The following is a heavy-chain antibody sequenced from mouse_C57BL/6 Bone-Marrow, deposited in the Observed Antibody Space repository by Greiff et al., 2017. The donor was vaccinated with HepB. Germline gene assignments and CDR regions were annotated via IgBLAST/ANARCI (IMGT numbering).Heavy chain of an antibody. J-gene: IGHJ2*01. CDR2: ISSGSSTI. CDR3: ARGTTVVARDYFDY. CDR1: GFTFSDYG. Sequence: EVKLVESGGGLVKPGGSLKLSCAASGFTFSDYGMHWVRQAPEKGLEWVAYISSGSSTIYYADTVKGRFTISRDNAKNTLFLQMTSLRSEDTAMYYCARGTTVVARDYFDYWGQGTTLTVSS. D-gene: IGHD1-1*01. V-gene: IGHV5-17*01.